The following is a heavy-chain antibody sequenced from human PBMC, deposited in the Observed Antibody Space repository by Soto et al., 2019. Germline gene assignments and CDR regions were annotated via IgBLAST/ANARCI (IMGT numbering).Heavy chain of an antibody. CDR2: ISYDGSNK. V-gene: IGHV3-30-3*01. J-gene: IGHJ6*02. CDR1: GFTFSSYA. Sequence: QVQLVESGGGVVQPGRSLRLSCAASGFTFSSYAMHWVRQAPGKGLEWVAVISYDGSNKYYADSVKGRFTISRDNSKNTLYLQLNSVRAEDTAVYYGARDGGQLGGKYYYGMDVWGQGTTVTVSS. CDR3: ARDGGQLGGKYYYGMDV. D-gene: IGHD6-6*01.